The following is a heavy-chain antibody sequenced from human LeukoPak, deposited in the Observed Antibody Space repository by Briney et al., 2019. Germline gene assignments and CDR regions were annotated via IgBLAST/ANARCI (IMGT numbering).Heavy chain of an antibody. D-gene: IGHD3-22*01. CDR1: GFTFSSYA. V-gene: IGHV3-23*01. Sequence: PGGSLRLSCAASGFTFSSYAMSWVRQAPGKGLEWVSAISGSGGSTYYADFVKGRFTISRDNSKNTLYLQMNSLRAEDTAVYYCAKEREYYDSSGYYRYYGMDVWGQGTTVTVSS. CDR2: ISGSGGST. J-gene: IGHJ6*02. CDR3: AKEREYYDSSGYYRYYGMDV.